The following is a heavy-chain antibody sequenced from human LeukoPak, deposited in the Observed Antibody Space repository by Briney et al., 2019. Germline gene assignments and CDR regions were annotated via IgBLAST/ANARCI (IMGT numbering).Heavy chain of an antibody. V-gene: IGHV4-59*01. CDR1: GGSLSSYH. CDR2: IYYSGST. J-gene: IGHJ4*02. D-gene: IGHD3-22*01. Sequence: SETLSLTCTVSGGSLSSYHWSWIRQPAGKGLEWIGYIYYSGSTNYNPSLKSRVTISVDTSKNQFSLKPSSVTAADTAVYYCARDGAYYYDSSGYYYTYFDYWGQGTLVTVSS. CDR3: ARDGAYYYDSSGYYYTYFDY.